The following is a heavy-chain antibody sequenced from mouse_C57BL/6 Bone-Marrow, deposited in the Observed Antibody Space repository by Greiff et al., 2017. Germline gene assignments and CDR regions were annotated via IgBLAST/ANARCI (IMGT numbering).Heavy chain of an antibody. Sequence: QVQLKQPGAELVKPGASVKLSCKASGYTFTSYWMHWVKQRPGQGLEWIGMIHPNSGSTNYNEKFKSKATLTVDKSSSTAYMQLSSLTSEDSAVYYCARSSHYSNYVGAMDYWGQGTSVTVSS. V-gene: IGHV1-64*01. CDR3: ARSSHYSNYVGAMDY. J-gene: IGHJ4*01. D-gene: IGHD2-5*01. CDR2: IHPNSGST. CDR1: GYTFTSYW.